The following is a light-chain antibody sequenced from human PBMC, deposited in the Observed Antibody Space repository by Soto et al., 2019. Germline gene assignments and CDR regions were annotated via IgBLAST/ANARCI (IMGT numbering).Light chain of an antibody. Sequence: AIQMTQSPSSLSASAGDRVTITCRASQGIRNDLDWFQQKPGKAPKLLIYAASNLQSGVPARFSGSGSGTDFTLTISSLQSEDFAVYYCQQYNNWPPTFGQGTRLEI. V-gene: IGKV1-6*01. CDR1: QGIRND. CDR2: AAS. J-gene: IGKJ5*01. CDR3: QQYNNWPPT.